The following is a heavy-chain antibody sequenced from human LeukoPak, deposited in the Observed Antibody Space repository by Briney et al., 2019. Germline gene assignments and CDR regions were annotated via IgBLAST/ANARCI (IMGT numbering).Heavy chain of an antibody. V-gene: IGHV3-7*05. CDR3: VRDSKRFGELLYVY. D-gene: IGHD3-10*01. Sequence: GGSLRLSCAASGFTFSSYWMSWVRQAPGKGLEWVANIKQDGSEKYYVDSVKGRFTISRDNAKNSLCLQMNSLRAEDTAVYYCVRDSKRFGELLYVYWGQGTLVTVSS. J-gene: IGHJ4*02. CDR2: IKQDGSEK. CDR1: GFTFSSYW.